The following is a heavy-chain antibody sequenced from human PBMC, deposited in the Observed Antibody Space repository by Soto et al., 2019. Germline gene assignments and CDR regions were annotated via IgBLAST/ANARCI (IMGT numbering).Heavy chain of an antibody. D-gene: IGHD3-3*01. J-gene: IGHJ4*02. CDR2: ISYDGYNK. V-gene: IGHV3-30-3*01. CDR1: GFSFSSYA. CDR3: AREIERLLGY. Sequence: GGSLRLSCAASGFSFSSYAMHWVRQAPGKGLEWMAVISYDGYNKYYADSVKGRFTISRDNSKNTLYLQMNSLRTEDTAVYYCAREIERLLGYWGQGTLVTVSS.